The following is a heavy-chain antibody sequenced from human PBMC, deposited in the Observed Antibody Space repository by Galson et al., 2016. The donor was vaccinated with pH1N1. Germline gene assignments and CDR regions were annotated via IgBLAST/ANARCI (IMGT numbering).Heavy chain of an antibody. CDR2: LNPTGGSR. CDR3: ARARESSGYYLGSDAFDI. D-gene: IGHD3-22*01. V-gene: IGHV1-46*01. Sequence: SVKVSCKASGYTFTSDFMHWVRQAPGQGLEWMGMLNPTGGSRIYAQKFQGRVTMTRDTSTSTVYMELSSLRSEDTAVYYCARARESSGYYLGSDAFDIWGQGTMVTVS. CDR1: GYTFTSDF. J-gene: IGHJ3*02.